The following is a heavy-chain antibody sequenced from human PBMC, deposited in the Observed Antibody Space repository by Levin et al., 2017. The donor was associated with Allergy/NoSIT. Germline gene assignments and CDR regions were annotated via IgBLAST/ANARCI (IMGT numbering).Heavy chain of an antibody. D-gene: IGHD5-18*01. J-gene: IGHJ4*02. CDR2: IRSKAYGGTT. CDR3: TRDSIEDTAMVMGWY. CDR1: GFTFGDYA. V-gene: IGHV3-49*03. Sequence: PGGSLRLSCTASGFTFGDYAMSWFRQAPGKGLEWVGFIRSKAYGGTTEYAASVKGRFTISRDDSKSIAYLQMNSLKTEDTAVYYCTRDSIEDTAMVMGWYWGQGTLVTVSS.